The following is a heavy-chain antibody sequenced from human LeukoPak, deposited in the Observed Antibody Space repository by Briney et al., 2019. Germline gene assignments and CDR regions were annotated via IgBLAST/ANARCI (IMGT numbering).Heavy chain of an antibody. J-gene: IGHJ4*02. CDR2: SRDRANSYIT. V-gene: IGHV3-72*01. Sequence: GGSLRLSCAASGLTFSDNFMDWVRQAPGKGLEWVGRSRDRANSYITEYATSVEGRFTISGDDSRKSLYLQMNSLKTEDTAVYYCANFFGNNFGFWGQGTLVTVSS. CDR3: ANFFGNNFGF. D-gene: IGHD5-24*01. CDR1: GLTFSDNF.